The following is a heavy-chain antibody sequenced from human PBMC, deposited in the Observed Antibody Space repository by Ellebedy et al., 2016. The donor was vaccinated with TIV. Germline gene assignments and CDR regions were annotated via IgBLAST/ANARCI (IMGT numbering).Heavy chain of an antibody. J-gene: IGHJ6*02. V-gene: IGHV4-4*07. CDR2: FYATGST. D-gene: IGHD1-1*01. Sequence: PSETLSLTCSVSGGSFSTHYWSWIRQPAGKGLEWIGRFYATGSTIYNPSLKSRVTLSVDTSKNQFSLELTSVTAADTAVYYCARGPTFYYGVDVWGRGTTVTVSS. CDR3: ARGPTFYYGVDV. CDR1: GGSFSTHY.